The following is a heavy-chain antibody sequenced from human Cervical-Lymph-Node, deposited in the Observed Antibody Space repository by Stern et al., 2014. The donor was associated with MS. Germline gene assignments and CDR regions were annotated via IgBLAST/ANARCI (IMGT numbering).Heavy chain of an antibody. J-gene: IGHJ4*02. Sequence: QVQLVQSGAEVKKPGASVKVSCTASGYTFTSHSIHWVRQAPGQGLEWMGWIRTGDGDTRYSQKFKGRVTMTRDTYEKTVTMPLSRLRSEDTALYFCARDEDADWSDTWIDFWGQGTLITVSS. CDR1: GYTFTSHS. D-gene: IGHD3-3*01. CDR2: IRTGDGDT. CDR3: ARDEDADWSDTWIDF. V-gene: IGHV1-3*04.